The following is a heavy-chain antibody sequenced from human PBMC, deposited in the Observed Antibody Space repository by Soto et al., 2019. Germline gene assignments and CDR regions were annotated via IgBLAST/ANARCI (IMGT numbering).Heavy chain of an antibody. J-gene: IGHJ4*02. V-gene: IGHV1-69*02. CDR3: ARARTDDYGDYLEDYYFDY. CDR2: IIPILGIA. Sequence: GASVKVSCKASGGTFSSYTISWVRQAPGQGLEWMGRIIPILGIANYAQKFQGRVTITADKSTSTAYMELSSLRSEDTAVYYCARARTDDYGDYLEDYYFDYWGQGTLVTVSS. D-gene: IGHD4-17*01. CDR1: GGTFSSYT.